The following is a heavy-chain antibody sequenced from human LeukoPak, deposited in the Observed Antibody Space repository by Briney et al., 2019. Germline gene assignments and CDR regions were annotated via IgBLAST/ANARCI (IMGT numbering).Heavy chain of an antibody. Sequence: PGGSLRLSCAASGFTFSSYWMHWVRQAPGKGLVWVSRINSDGSSTSYADSVKGRFTISRDNAKNSLYLQMNSLRAEDTAVYYCARAGGSTVSHSDYWGQGTLVTVSS. CDR1: GFTFSSYW. CDR3: ARAGGSTVSHSDY. D-gene: IGHD4-17*01. V-gene: IGHV3-74*01. J-gene: IGHJ4*02. CDR2: INSDGSST.